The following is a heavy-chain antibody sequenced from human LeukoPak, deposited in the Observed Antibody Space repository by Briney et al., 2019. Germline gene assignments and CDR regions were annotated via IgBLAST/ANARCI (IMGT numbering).Heavy chain of an antibody. V-gene: IGHV3-23*01. J-gene: IGHJ4*02. CDR2: ISASGGSI. D-gene: IGHD5-24*01. CDR1: GFTFSSYA. CDR3: AKGGMATIRFGGPEDY. Sequence: GGSLRLSCAASGFTFSSYAMSWVRQAPGKGLEWVSAISASGGSIYYADSVKGRFTISRDNSKNTLYLQMNSLRAEDTAVYYCAKGGMATIRFGGPEDYWGQGTLVTVSS.